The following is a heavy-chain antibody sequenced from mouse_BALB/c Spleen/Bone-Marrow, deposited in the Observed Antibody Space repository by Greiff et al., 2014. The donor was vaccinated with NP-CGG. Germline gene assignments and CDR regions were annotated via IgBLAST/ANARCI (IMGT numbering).Heavy chain of an antibody. CDR1: GYTFTDYA. J-gene: IGHJ3*01. CDR3: ARLDAGYHMFPY. Sequence: VKLVESGAELVRPGVSVKISCKVSGYTFTDYAMHWVRQSHAKSLEWIGVINPYYGDVNYNQKFKGKATMTVDKSSSTAYMELARLTSDDSAIYHCARLDAGYHMFPYWGQGTLVTVSA. CDR2: INPYYGDV. D-gene: IGHD2-3*01. V-gene: IGHV1S137*01.